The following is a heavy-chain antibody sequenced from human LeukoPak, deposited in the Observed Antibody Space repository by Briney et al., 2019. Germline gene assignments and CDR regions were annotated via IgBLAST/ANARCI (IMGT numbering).Heavy chain of an antibody. V-gene: IGHV4-59*01. CDR2: IYYSGST. J-gene: IGHJ4*02. D-gene: IGHD3-22*01. CDR3: ARDRYYDSSGYYFTYFDY. CDR1: GGSISSYY. Sequence: SETLSLTCTVSGGSISSYYWSWIRQPPGKGLEWIGYIYYSGSTNYNPSLKSRVTISVDTSKNQFSLKLSSVTAADTAVYYCARDRYYDSSGYYFTYFDYWGQGTLVTVSS.